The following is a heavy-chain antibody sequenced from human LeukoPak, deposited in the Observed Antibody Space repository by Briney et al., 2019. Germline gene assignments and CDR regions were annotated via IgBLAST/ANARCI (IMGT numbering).Heavy chain of an antibody. V-gene: IGHV4-4*02. J-gene: IGHJ5*02. Sequence: SGTLSLTCAVSGDSISSGNWWGWVRQPPGKGLEWIGGIYHSGNTNYNPSVKSRVTISVDTSKNQFSLKLSSVTAADTAVYYSASHTRVYYGSGRGFDPWGQGTLVTVSS. CDR1: GDSISSGNW. D-gene: IGHD3-10*01. CDR3: ASHTRVYYGSGRGFDP. CDR2: IYHSGNT.